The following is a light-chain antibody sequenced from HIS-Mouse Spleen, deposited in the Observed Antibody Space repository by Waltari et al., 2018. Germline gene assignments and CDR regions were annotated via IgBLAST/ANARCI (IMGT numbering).Light chain of an antibody. CDR1: NLGDKY. V-gene: IGLV3-1*01. CDR3: QAWDSSTYV. CDR2: QVS. J-gene: IGLJ1*01. Sequence: SYELTQPPSVSVSPGQTASITCSGDNLGDKYACWYQQKPGQSPVLVIYQVSKRSSGIPERFSGSNSGNTATLTISGTQAMDEADYYCQAWDSSTYVFGTGTKVTVL.